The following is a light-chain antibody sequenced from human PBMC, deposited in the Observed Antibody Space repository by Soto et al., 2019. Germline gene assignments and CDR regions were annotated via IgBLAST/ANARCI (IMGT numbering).Light chain of an antibody. CDR2: GAS. V-gene: IGKV3-15*01. J-gene: IGKJ1*01. Sequence: EIVMTQSPATLSVSPGERATLSCRASQSVSSNLAWYQQKPGQAPRLLIYGASTRATGIPARFSGSGSGTEFHLNLSSLQSEDFAVYYCQQYNNWPPGTFGQGTKVEIK. CDR1: QSVSSN. CDR3: QQYNNWPPGT.